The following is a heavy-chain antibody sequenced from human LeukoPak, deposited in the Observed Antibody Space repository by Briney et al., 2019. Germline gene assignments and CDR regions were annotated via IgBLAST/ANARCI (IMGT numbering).Heavy chain of an antibody. CDR3: ARNRDGEPLSFDY. D-gene: IGHD5-24*01. V-gene: IGHV4-34*01. CDR2: INHSGST. J-gene: IGHJ4*02. Sequence: PSETLSLTCAVYGGSFSGYYWSWIRQPPGKGLEWIGEINHSGSTNYNPSLKSRVTISVDTSKNQFSLKLSSVTAADTAVYYCARNRDGEPLSFDYWGQGTLVTVSS. CDR1: GGSFSGYY.